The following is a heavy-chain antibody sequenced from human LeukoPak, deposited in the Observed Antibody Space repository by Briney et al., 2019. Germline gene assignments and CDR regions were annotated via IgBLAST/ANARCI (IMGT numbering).Heavy chain of an antibody. V-gene: IGHV3-48*03. Sequence: GGSLRLSCAASGFTFSSYEMNWVRQAPGKGLEWVSYISSSGSTIYYADSVKGRFTISRDNSKDTLYLQMNSLRAEDTAVYYCASRRLWLQNGESAFDYWGQGTLVTVSS. CDR1: GFTFSSYE. J-gene: IGHJ4*02. CDR2: ISSSGSTI. D-gene: IGHD5-18*01. CDR3: ASRRLWLQNGESAFDY.